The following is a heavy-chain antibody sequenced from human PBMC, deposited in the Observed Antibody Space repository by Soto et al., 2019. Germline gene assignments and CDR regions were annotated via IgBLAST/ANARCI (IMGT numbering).Heavy chain of an antibody. J-gene: IGHJ5*02. V-gene: IGHV4-4*02. D-gene: IGHD2-15*01. CDR3: ARSRRGVVVVPATTNWFAP. CDR1: GGSSGTNNW. Sequence: QVQLQESGPGLVKPSGTLSLTCTVSGGSSGTNNWWSWVRQSPGKGLEWIGEVSRSGSTNYNPSLMSHVSISVDTSKTHFSLEVTSVTAADTAVYYCARSRRGVVVVPATTNWFAPWGQGILVTVSS. CDR2: VSRSGST.